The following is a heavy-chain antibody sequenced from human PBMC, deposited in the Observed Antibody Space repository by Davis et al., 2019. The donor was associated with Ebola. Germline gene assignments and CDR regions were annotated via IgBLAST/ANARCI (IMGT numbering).Heavy chain of an antibody. D-gene: IGHD3-22*01. CDR2: SYYSGST. V-gene: IGHV4-59*01. CDR3: ARDSPDYHDSSGYYWYFDL. Sequence: MPSETLSLTCTVSGGSINNYFWSWIRQPPGKGLEWIGCSYYSGSTNYNPSLKSRVTVSLDTSKNQFSLKLSSVTAADTAVYYCARDSPDYHDSSGYYWYFDLWGRGTLVTVSS. CDR1: GGSINNYF. J-gene: IGHJ2*01.